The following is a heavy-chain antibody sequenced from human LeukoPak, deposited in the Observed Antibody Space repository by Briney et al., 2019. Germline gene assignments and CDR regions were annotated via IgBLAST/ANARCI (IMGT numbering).Heavy chain of an antibody. CDR2: IIPIFGTA. D-gene: IGHD2-15*01. J-gene: IGHJ5*02. CDR1: GGTFSSYA. V-gene: IGHV1-69*06. Sequence: GASVKVSCKASGGTFSSYAISWVRQAPGQGLEWMGGIIPIFGTANYAQKFQGRVTITADKSTSTAYMELSSLRSEDTAVYYCASMGYCSGGSCYLIDPWGQGTLVTVSS. CDR3: ASMGYCSGGSCYLIDP.